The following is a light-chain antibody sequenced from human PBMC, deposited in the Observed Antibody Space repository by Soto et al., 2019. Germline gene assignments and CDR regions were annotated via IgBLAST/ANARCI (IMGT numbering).Light chain of an antibody. Sequence: EIVLTQSPLSLPVTPGEPASISCRSSQNLLHSNGYNYLNWYLQKPGQSPQLLIYLGSNQASGVPDRFSGSGSGTDFTLTISRVEAEDVGLYFCAQGLATPFTFGGGTKVDIK. CDR2: LGS. J-gene: IGKJ4*01. V-gene: IGKV2-28*01. CDR1: QNLLHSNGYNY. CDR3: AQGLATPFT.